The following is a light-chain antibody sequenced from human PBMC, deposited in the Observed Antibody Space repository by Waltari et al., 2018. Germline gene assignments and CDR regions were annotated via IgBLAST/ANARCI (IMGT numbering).Light chain of an antibody. V-gene: IGKV1-39*01. CDR3: QQYDTSPGS. Sequence: DIQMTQSPSSLSASVGDRVTITCRASQSISSYLNWYQQKPGKAPKLLIYAASSLQSGVPSRFSGSGSGTDFTLTISRLEPEDFALYYCQQYDTSPGSFGQGTKLEIK. J-gene: IGKJ2*01. CDR1: QSISSY. CDR2: AAS.